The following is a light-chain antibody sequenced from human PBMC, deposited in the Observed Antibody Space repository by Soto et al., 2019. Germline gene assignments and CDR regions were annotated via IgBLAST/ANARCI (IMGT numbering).Light chain of an antibody. CDR1: QTISSW. CDR2: KAY. V-gene: IGKV1-5*03. J-gene: IGKJ1*01. Sequence: DIQMTQSPSTLSGSVGDSVTITCRASQTISSWLAWYQQKPGKAPKLLIYKAYTLKSGVPSRFSGSGSGTEFTLTISSLQPDDFATYYGQHYNSYSEAFGQGTKVELK. CDR3: QHYNSYSEA.